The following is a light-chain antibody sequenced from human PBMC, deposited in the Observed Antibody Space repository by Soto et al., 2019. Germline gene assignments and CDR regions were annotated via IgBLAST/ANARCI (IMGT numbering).Light chain of an antibody. CDR1: QSVTDNY. CDR3: QPDGNPPT. CDR2: GAT. Sequence: PGERASLSCRASQSVTDNYVAWYQQKPGQAPRPLIHGATFRATAVPDRFSGSGSGTDFTLTISSLEPEDFAVYHCQPDGNPPTFGQGTKVEIK. J-gene: IGKJ1*01. V-gene: IGKV3-20*01.